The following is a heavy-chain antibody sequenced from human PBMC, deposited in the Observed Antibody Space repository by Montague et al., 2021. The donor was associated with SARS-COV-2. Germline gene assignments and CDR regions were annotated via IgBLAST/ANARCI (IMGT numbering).Heavy chain of an antibody. D-gene: IGHD3-3*01. CDR2: ISGSGGST. CDR3: AKGSGGTIFGVVITYWYFDL. Sequence: FLRLSCAASGFTFSSYAMSWVRQAPGKGLEWVSAISGSGGSTYYADSVKGRFTISRDNSKNTLYLQMNSLRAEDTAVYYCAKGSGGTIFGVVITYWYFDLWGRGTLVTVSS. V-gene: IGHV3-23*01. J-gene: IGHJ2*01. CDR1: GFTFSSYA.